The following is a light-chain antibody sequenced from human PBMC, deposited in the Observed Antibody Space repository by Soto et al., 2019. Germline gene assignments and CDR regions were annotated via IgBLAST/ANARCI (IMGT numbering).Light chain of an antibody. J-gene: IGKJ4*01. V-gene: IGKV3-11*01. CDR1: QSVSSY. Sequence: EIVLTQSPATLSLSPGERATLSCRASQSVSSYLAWYQQKPGQAPRLLIYDTSNRAIGIPARFSGSGSGTDFTLTISSLEPEDFAVYYCQQRSNWPPLTFGGGTKVEIK. CDR3: QQRSNWPPLT. CDR2: DTS.